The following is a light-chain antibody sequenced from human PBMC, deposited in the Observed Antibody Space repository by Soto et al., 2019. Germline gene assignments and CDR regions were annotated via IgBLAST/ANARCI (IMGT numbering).Light chain of an antibody. Sequence: EIVLTQSPATLSMSPGERATLSCRASQSVYTYLAWYQQKPGQAPRLLIYDASNRATGIPARFSGSGSGTDFTLTIGSLEPEDFAVYDGQQRSSWPLTFGGGTKGEI. CDR2: DAS. CDR1: QSVYTY. J-gene: IGKJ4*01. V-gene: IGKV3-11*01. CDR3: QQRSSWPLT.